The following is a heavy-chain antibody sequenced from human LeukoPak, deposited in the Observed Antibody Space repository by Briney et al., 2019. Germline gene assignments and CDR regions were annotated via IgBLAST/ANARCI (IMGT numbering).Heavy chain of an antibody. Sequence: PGGSLRLSCAASGFTFSSYSMNWVRQAPGKGLEWVSSISSSSYIYYADSVKGRFTISRDNAKNSLYLQMNSLRAEDTAVYYCARDSVEMATIWGFDYWGQGTLVTVSS. CDR1: GFTFSSYS. J-gene: IGHJ4*02. CDR2: ISSSSYI. D-gene: IGHD5-24*01. CDR3: ARDSVEMATIWGFDY. V-gene: IGHV3-21*01.